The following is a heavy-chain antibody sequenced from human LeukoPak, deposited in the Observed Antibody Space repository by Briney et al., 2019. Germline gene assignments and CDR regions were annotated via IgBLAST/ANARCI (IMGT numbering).Heavy chain of an antibody. V-gene: IGHV1-24*01. J-gene: IGHJ5*02. CDR3: ARDDEVPDP. CDR2: FDPEDGET. D-gene: IGHD1-1*01. CDR1: GYTLTELS. Sequence: ASVQVSCKVSGYTLTELSMHWVRQAPGKGLEWMGGFDPEDGETIYAQKLQGRVTMTTDTSTSTAYMELRSLRSDDTAVYYCARDDEVPDPWGQGTLVTVSS.